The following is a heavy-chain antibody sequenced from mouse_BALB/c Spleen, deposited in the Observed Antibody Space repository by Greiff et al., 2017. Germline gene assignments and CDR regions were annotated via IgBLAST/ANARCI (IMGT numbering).Heavy chain of an antibody. Sequence: EVMLVESGGGLVQPKGSLKLSCAASGFTFNTYAMNWVRQAPGKGLEWVARIRSKSNNYATYYADSVKDRFTISRDDSQSMLYLQMNNLKTEDTAMYYCVRQDYGSWYFEVWGAGTTVTVSS. D-gene: IGHD1-2*01. CDR3: VRQDYGSWYFEV. CDR1: GFTFNTYA. J-gene: IGHJ1*01. V-gene: IGHV10-1*02. CDR2: IRSKSNNYAT.